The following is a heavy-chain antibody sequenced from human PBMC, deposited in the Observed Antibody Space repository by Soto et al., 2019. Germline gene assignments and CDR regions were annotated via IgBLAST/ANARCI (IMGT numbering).Heavy chain of an antibody. CDR1: GYPVTAYY. V-gene: IGHV1-2*02. Sequence: QLHLVQSGAVVKKPGASVTVSCSASGYPVTAYYMHWVRQAPGRGLEWMGGINPATGAAKYTQTFQGRVTLPRDTSTSTVFMELSGLTSEDTSVFDCARGGGVGVAGSAAFDMWGQGTLVTVSS. CDR2: INPATGAA. CDR3: ARGGGVGVAGSAAFDM. D-gene: IGHD3-3*01. J-gene: IGHJ3*02.